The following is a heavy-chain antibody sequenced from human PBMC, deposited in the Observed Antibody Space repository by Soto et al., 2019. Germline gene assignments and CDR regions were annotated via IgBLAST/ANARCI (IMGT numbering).Heavy chain of an antibody. CDR2: IYYLGNT. V-gene: IGHV4-61*08. Sequence: QVQLQESGPGLVKPSDTLSLTCTVSGGAVSRGDYYWSWIRQPPGTRLEWIGQIYYLGNTKYNPSLKIRVPVSLDPSQHLSSLGLTSVTAADTAVYYCARIPVDTAMIYWLDPWGQGTLVTVSS. CDR3: ARIPVDTAMIYWLDP. D-gene: IGHD5-18*01. CDR1: GGAVSRGDYY. J-gene: IGHJ5*02.